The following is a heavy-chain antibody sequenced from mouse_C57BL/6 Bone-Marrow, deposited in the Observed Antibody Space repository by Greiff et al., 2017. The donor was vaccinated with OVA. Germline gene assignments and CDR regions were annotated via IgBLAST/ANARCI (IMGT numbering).Heavy chain of an antibody. D-gene: IGHD2-4*01. CDR1: GYTFTSYW. CDR2: IDPSDSYT. Sequence: QVQLQQPGAELVMPGASVKLSCKASGYTFTSYWMHWVKQRPGQGLEWIGEIDPSDSYTNYNQKFKGKATLTVDKSSSTAYMQLSSLTSEDSAVYYCAREDYYDYPWFAYWGKGTLVTVSA. CDR3: AREDYYDYPWFAY. V-gene: IGHV1-69*01. J-gene: IGHJ3*01.